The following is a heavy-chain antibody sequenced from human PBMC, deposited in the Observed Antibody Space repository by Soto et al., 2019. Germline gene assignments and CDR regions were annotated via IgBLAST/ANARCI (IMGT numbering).Heavy chain of an antibody. CDR3: VRGRAGTRDFPHNTFDL. CDR1: GFSFSVYY. V-gene: IGHV3-11*01. J-gene: IGHJ3*01. Sequence: QVQLVESGGGLVKPGGSLRLSCAASGFSFSVYYMAWVRQAPGSGLEWISSIDRNGDFVYYADSVKGRFTISRDYAKSSLYLQMDSLRDADTAVYYCVRGRAGTRDFPHNTFDLWGQGTMVTVAS. D-gene: IGHD6-19*01. CDR2: IDRNGDFV.